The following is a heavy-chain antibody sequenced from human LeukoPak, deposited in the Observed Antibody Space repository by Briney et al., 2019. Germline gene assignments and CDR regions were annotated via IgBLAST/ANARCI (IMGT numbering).Heavy chain of an antibody. V-gene: IGHV4-61*05. J-gene: IGHJ4*02. CDR3: ARASVLLSADY. CDR1: GGSISGSSYY. Sequence: SETLSLTCTVSGGSISGSSYYWGWIRQPPGKGLEWIGYIHYSGSTNYNSSLKSRVTISVDTSKNQFSLKLSSVPAADTAVYYCARASVLLSADYWGQGTLVTVSS. CDR2: IHYSGST. D-gene: IGHD3-16*01.